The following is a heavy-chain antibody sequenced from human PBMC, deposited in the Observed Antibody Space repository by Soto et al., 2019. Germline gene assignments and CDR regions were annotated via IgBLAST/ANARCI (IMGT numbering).Heavy chain of an antibody. CDR1: GRSISEINSY. CDR2: IHHTGST. V-gene: IGHV4-39*01. Sequence: TLSLTCSVSGRSISEINSYWGWIRQTPGEGLEWIGTIHHTGSTYYNPSLKSRVIISLDTSKNQFSLKLSSVTAADTALYYCARPEGGYGSGYSWFDPWGQGTLVTVSS. J-gene: IGHJ5*02. D-gene: IGHD5-12*01. CDR3: ARPEGGYGSGYSWFDP.